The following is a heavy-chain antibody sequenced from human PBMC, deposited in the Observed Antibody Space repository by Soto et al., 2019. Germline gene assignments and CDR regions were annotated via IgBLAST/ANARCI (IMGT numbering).Heavy chain of an antibody. CDR3: ARDVEPRPIGFYP. V-gene: IGHV1-69*13. D-gene: IGHD1-26*01. CDR1: VGTFSSYA. Sequence: SVNVSCKASVGTFSSYAISWVRPAPAQGLEWMGGIIPIFGTANYAQKFQGRVTITADESTSTAYMELSSLRSEDTAVYYCARDVEPRPIGFYPCGQGTLVTVSS. CDR2: IIPIFGTA. J-gene: IGHJ5*02.